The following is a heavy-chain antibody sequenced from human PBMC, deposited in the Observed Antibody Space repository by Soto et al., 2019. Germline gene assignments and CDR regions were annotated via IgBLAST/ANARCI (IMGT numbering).Heavy chain of an antibody. J-gene: IGHJ6*02. CDR2: ISYDGRKK. D-gene: IGHD2-15*01. CDR1: GFTFSSYG. Sequence: QVQLVESGGGVVQPGRSLRLSCVVSGFTFSSYGMHWVRQAPGKGLEWVAVISYDGRKKYYADSVKGRFTISRDNSKNTPYLKMNSLRAEETAVYYCAKDEVLVEVVARDYYGMDVWGQGTTVTVSS. V-gene: IGHV3-30*18. CDR3: AKDEVLVEVVARDYYGMDV.